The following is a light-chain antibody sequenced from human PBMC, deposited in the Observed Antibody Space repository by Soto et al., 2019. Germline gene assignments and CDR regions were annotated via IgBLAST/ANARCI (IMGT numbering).Light chain of an antibody. V-gene: IGKV3-20*01. CDR3: QQYGYSPLT. J-gene: IGKJ4*01. CDR1: QRVSSGY. Sequence: EIVLTQSPGTLSLSAGESATLSCRASQRVSSGYLAWYQQKPGQAPRLLIYDASSRATGIPDRFIGSGSGTDFTLTISRLEPEDFALYYCQQYGYSPLTFGGGTKVEIK. CDR2: DAS.